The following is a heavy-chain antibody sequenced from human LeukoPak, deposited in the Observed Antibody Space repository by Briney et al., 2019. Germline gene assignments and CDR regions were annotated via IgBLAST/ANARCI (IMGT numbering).Heavy chain of an antibody. D-gene: IGHD6-13*01. Sequence: GGSLRLSCAASGFTFSSYSMNWVRQAPGKGLEWVANIKQDGSEKYYVDSVKGRFTISRDNAKNSLYLQMNSLRAEDTAVYYCARDTRISSSWYYYYYGMDVWGQGTTVTVSS. J-gene: IGHJ6*02. CDR1: GFTFSSYS. CDR2: IKQDGSEK. CDR3: ARDTRISSSWYYYYYGMDV. V-gene: IGHV3-7*01.